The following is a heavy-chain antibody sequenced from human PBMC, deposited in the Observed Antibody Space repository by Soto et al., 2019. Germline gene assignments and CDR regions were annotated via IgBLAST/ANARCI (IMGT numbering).Heavy chain of an antibody. CDR3: ARTRTTGSGWYAY. J-gene: IGHJ4*02. V-gene: IGHV3-11*01. Sequence: GGSLRLSCAASGFTFYDYYMSWIRQAPGKGLEWISYISSDGNSMSYADSVKGRFTISRDNAKKSLYLQMDGLRAEDAAVYYCARTRTTGSGWYAYWGQGTLVTVSS. CDR1: GFTFYDYY. CDR2: ISSDGNSM. D-gene: IGHD6-19*01.